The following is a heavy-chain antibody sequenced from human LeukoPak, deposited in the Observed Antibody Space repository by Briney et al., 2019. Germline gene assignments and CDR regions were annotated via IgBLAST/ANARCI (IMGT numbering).Heavy chain of an antibody. CDR3: ARGGIAVAGPSYYYYGMDV. CDR1: GVSFSGYY. D-gene: IGHD6-19*01. CDR2: INHSGST. J-gene: IGHJ6*02. V-gene: IGHV4-34*01. Sequence: SETLSLTCAVYGVSFSGYYWSWIRQPPGKGLEWIGEINHSGSTNYNPSLKSRVTISVDTSKNQFSLKLSPVTVADTAVYYCARGGIAVAGPSYYYYGMDVWGQGTTVTVSS.